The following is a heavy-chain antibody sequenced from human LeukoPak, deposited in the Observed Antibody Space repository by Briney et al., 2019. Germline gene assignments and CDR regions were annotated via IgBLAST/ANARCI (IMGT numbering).Heavy chain of an antibody. CDR3: AKRGVVIRVVLVGFYKEAYYFDS. CDR1: GITLSNYG. CDR2: MSGSGGGT. Sequence: GGSLRLSCAVSGITLSNYGMSWVRKAPGKGLEWVAGMSGSGGGTNYADSVKGRFTVSRDNSKNTLYLQMKSLRAEDTAVYFCAKRGVVIRVVLVGFYKEAYYFDSWGQGALVTVSS. J-gene: IGHJ4*02. D-gene: IGHD3-10*01. V-gene: IGHV3-23*01.